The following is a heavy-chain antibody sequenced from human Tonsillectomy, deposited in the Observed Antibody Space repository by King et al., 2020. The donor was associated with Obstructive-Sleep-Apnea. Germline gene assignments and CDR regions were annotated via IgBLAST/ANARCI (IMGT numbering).Heavy chain of an antibody. V-gene: IGHV4-30-4*01. Sequence: VQLQESGPGLVKPSQTLSLTCTVSGGSISSGDYYWSWIRQPPGKGLEWIGYIYYSGSTYYNPSLKSRVTISVDTSKNQFSLKLSSVTAADTAVYYCARALTYYYESSGYDDYWGQGTLVTVSS. D-gene: IGHD3-22*01. CDR1: GGSISSGDYY. CDR3: ARALTYYYESSGYDDY. CDR2: IYYSGST. J-gene: IGHJ4*02.